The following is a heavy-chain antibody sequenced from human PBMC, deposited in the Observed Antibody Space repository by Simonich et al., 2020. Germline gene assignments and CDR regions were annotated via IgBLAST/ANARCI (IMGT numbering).Heavy chain of an antibody. CDR1: GYTFTGYY. J-gene: IGHJ6*03. V-gene: IGHV1-2*02. D-gene: IGHD6-6*01. CDR3: ARDRAARYYYYYYMDV. Sequence: QVQLVQSGAEVKKPGASVKVSCKASGYTFTGYYMHWVRQAPGQGLGWMGWTNPNSGGTNYAKKLQGRVTMTRDTSISTAYMELGRLRADDTAVYYCARDRAARYYYYYYMDVWGKGTTVTVSS. CDR2: TNPNSGGT.